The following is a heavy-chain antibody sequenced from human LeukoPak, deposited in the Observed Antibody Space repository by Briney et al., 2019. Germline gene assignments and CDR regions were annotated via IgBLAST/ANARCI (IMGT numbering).Heavy chain of an antibody. CDR2: IYYSGST. J-gene: IGHJ4*02. Sequence: SETLSLTCTVSGDSISSYYWSWIRQPPGKGLEWIGYIYYSGSTNYNPSLKSRVTISVDTSKNQFSLKLSSVTAADTAIYYCARGFYGDTQFDYWGQGTLVTVSS. D-gene: IGHD4-17*01. V-gene: IGHV4-59*01. CDR1: GDSISSYY. CDR3: ARGFYGDTQFDY.